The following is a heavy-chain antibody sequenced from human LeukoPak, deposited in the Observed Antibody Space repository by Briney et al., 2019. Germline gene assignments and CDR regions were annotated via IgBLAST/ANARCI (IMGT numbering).Heavy chain of an antibody. V-gene: IGHV5-51*01. J-gene: IGHJ4*02. Sequence: GESLKISCKGSGHNFINYWIAWVRQTPGKGLEWMGIIYPSDSDTRYSPSFLGQVTISVDKSISTASLQWSSLKASDTAMYYCARHKLGYCSGGSCSPPDYWGQGTLVTVSS. CDR3: ARHKLGYCSGGSCSPPDY. CDR1: GHNFINYW. D-gene: IGHD2-15*01. CDR2: IYPSDSDT.